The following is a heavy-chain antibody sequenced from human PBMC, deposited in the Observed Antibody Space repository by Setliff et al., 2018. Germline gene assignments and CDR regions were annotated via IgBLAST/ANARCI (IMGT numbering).Heavy chain of an antibody. J-gene: IGHJ6*03. CDR3: ARDGDILTTYYIYYYYMDV. CDR2: ISPNSGVT. Sequence: ASVKVSCKASGYPLTAYYIHWVRQAPGQGLEWMGWISPNSGVTNYAQKFQGRVTMTRDTSISTVYMEVSRLRSDDTAVYFCARDGDILTTYYIYYYYMDVWGKGTTVTVSS. V-gene: IGHV1-2*02. CDR1: GYPLTAYY. D-gene: IGHD3-9*01.